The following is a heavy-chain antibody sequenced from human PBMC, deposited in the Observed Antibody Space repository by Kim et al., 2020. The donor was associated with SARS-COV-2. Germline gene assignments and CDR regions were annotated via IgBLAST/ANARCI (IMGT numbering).Heavy chain of an antibody. D-gene: IGHD2-15*01. J-gene: IGHJ6*02. CDR2: IIPIFGTT. CDR3: ARDRGSLSGMDV. V-gene: IGHV1-69*13. Sequence: SVKVSCKASGGTFSQYGISWVRQAPGQGLEWMGAIIPIFGTTHYAPKFQGRVTITADEFTNTANMELISLTSGDTAVYYCARDRGSLSGMDVWAKGPPSPSP. CDR1: GGTFSQYG.